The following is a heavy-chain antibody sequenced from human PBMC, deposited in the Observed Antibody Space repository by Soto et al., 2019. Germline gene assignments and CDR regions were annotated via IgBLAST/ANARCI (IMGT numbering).Heavy chain of an antibody. D-gene: IGHD6-6*01. CDR3: ARGDWRAARRQVDAFDI. CDR1: GYTFTGYY. J-gene: IGHJ3*02. Sequence: GASVKVSCKASGYTFTGYYMHWVRQAPGQGLEWMGWINPNSGGTNYAQKFQGWVTMTRDTSTSTAYMELSRLRSDDTAVYYCARGDWRAARRQVDAFDIWGQGTMVTVSS. CDR2: INPNSGGT. V-gene: IGHV1-2*04.